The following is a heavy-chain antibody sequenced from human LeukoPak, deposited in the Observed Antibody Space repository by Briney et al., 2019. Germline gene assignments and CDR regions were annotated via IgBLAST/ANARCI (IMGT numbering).Heavy chain of an antibody. CDR3: ATFRSVAGFDY. J-gene: IGHJ4*02. CDR2: TYYRSKWYG. Sequence: SQTLSLTCAISGDSVSSNSAAWNWKRQSPSRDLEWLGRTYYRSKWYGDYAVSVKSLITINPDTSKNQFSLQLNSVTPEDTAVYYCATFRSVAGFDYWGQGTLVTVSS. CDR1: GDSVSSNSAA. V-gene: IGHV6-1*01.